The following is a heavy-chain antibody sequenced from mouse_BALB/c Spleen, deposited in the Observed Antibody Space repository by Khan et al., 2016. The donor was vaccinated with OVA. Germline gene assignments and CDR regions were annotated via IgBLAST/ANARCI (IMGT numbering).Heavy chain of an antibody. Sequence: QVQLQQSGPELVKPGASVKMSCKASGYTFKTYYIHWVIQRPGQGLEWIGWIYPGDGRTKYNEEFKGKTTLTADNSTSTAYMLLSSLTSEESAIYFCAISYYGSFWYFDVWGAGTTVTVSS. CDR2: IYPGDGRT. V-gene: IGHV1S56*01. CDR1: GYTFKTYY. D-gene: IGHD1-1*01. CDR3: AISYYGSFWYFDV. J-gene: IGHJ1*01.